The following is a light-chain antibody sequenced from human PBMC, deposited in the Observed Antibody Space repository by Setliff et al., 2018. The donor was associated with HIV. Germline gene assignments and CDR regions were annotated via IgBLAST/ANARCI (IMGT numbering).Light chain of an antibody. CDR1: SSDVGGYSY. V-gene: IGLV2-14*01. Sequence: SALTQPASVSGSPGQSITTSCTGTSSDVGGYSYVSWYQQHPGKAPKLIIYEVRNRPSGVSNRFSGSKSGNTASLTISGLQTEDEADYYCSSYAITNTLPFGTGTKVTVL. CDR3: SSYAITNTLP. CDR2: EVR. J-gene: IGLJ1*01.